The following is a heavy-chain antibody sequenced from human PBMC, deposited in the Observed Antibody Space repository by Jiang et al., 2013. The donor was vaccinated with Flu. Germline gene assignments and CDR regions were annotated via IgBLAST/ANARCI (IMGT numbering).Heavy chain of an antibody. D-gene: IGHD3-22*01. V-gene: IGHV1-3*01. J-gene: IGHJ5*02. CDR3: ARDQQYYYDNSAYTLSFDP. CDR2: INAGNGNT. Sequence: SGAEVKKPGASVKVSCKASGYTFTSYSIHWVRQAPGQSLEWMGWINAGNGNTKYSQKFQGRVTITRDTSATTAHMELSSLRSEDTAVYYCARDQQYYYDNSAYTLSFDPWGQGTLVMVSS. CDR1: GYTFTSYS.